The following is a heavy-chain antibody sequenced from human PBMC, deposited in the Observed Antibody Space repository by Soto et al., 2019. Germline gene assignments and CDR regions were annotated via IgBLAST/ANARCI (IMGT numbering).Heavy chain of an antibody. V-gene: IGHV4-30-4*01. D-gene: IGHD6-6*01. Sequence: SETLSLTCTVSGGSISSGDYYWSWIRQPPGKGLEWIGYIYYSGSTYYNPSLKSRVTISVDTSKNQFSLKLSSVTAADTAVYYCARDASIAFQNWFDAWGQGTLVTISS. CDR3: ARDASIAFQNWFDA. J-gene: IGHJ5*02. CDR2: IYYSGST. CDR1: GGSISSGDYY.